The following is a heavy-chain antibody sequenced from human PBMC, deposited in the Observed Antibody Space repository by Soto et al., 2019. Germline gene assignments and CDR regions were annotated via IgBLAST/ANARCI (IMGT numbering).Heavy chain of an antibody. D-gene: IGHD2-8*02. CDR1: GFTVSTYG. V-gene: IGHV3-30*03. CDR3: TGEVASGY. CDR2: ISRDGGTK. Sequence: QVPLVESGGGVVQPGRSLRLSCAVSGFTVSTYGMHWVRQAPGKGLEWVAVISRDGGTKYYADSVKGRFTISKDNSRNTLFLEMNNLRGDDMAVYYCTGEVASGYWGQGTLVTVSS. J-gene: IGHJ4*02.